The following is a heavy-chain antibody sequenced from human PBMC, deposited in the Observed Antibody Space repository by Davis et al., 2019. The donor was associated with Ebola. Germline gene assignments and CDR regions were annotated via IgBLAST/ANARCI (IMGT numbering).Heavy chain of an antibody. V-gene: IGHV3-73*01. CDR1: GFTFSGSA. J-gene: IGHJ4*02. D-gene: IGHD2-15*01. CDR3: AKVDCSGGSCYGFDY. Sequence: GESLKISCAASGFTFSGSAMHWVRQASGKGLEWVGRIRSKANSYATAYAASVKGRFTISRDDSKNTAYLQMNSLKTEDTAVYYCAKVDCSGGSCYGFDYWGQGTLVTVSS. CDR2: IRSKANSYAT.